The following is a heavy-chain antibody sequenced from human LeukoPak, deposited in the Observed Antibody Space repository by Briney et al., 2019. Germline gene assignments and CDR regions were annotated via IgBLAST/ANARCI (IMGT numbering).Heavy chain of an antibody. J-gene: IGHJ5*02. CDR3: ARDRTVVTRGWFDP. D-gene: IGHD4-23*01. CDR1: GGSISSYY. Sequence: SETLSLTCTVSGGSISSYYWSWIRQPAGKGLEWIGRIYTSGSTNYNPSLKSRVTMSVDTSKNQFSLKLSSVTAADTAVYYCARDRTVVTRGWFDPWGQGTLVTVSS. CDR2: IYTSGST. V-gene: IGHV4-4*07.